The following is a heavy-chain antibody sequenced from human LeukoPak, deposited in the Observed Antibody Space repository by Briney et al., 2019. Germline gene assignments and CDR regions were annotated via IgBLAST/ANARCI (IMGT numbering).Heavy chain of an antibody. J-gene: IGHJ3*02. D-gene: IGHD6-13*01. V-gene: IGHV4-38-2*01. Sequence: SETLSLTCAVSGYSISSGYYWGWIRQPPGKGLECIGSIYHSGNTYYNPSLKSRVTISVDTSRNEFSLKPSSVTAADTAVYHCARLGYSSSWHHSGAFDIWGQGTMVTVSS. CDR2: IYHSGNT. CDR3: ARLGYSSSWHHSGAFDI. CDR1: GYSISSGYY.